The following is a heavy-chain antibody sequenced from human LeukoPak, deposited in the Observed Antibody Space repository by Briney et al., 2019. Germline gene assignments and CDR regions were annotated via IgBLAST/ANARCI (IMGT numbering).Heavy chain of an antibody. CDR1: GFTFSTYG. J-gene: IGHJ4*02. Sequence: SGRSLRLSCAASGFTFSTYGMHWVRQAPGKGLEWVAVIWYDGSNKYYADSVKGRFTISRDNSKNTLYLQMNSLRAEDTAVYYCARDQSSSGSFDYWGQGTLVTVSS. V-gene: IGHV3-33*01. CDR2: IWYDGSNK. CDR3: ARDQSSSGSFDY. D-gene: IGHD3-22*01.